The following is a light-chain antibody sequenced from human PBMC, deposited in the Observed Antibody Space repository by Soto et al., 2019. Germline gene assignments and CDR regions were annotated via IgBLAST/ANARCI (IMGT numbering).Light chain of an antibody. CDR3: SSYTSSSTPCV. Sequence: QSVLPQPASVSGSPGQSITISCTGTSSDVGNYNYVSWYQHHPGKAPKLMIYDVSNRPSGVSNRFSGPKSGNTASLTISGLQAEDEADYYCSSYTSSSTPCVFGTGTKVTVL. CDR2: DVS. V-gene: IGLV2-14*03. J-gene: IGLJ1*01. CDR1: SSDVGNYNY.